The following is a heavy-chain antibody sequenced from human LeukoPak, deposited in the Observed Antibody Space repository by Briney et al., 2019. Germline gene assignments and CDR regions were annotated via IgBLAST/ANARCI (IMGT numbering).Heavy chain of an antibody. CDR2: ISAFNGNT. CDR3: ARELRGTSYYESSGSDY. J-gene: IGHJ4*02. CDR1: GYTFTSYA. Sequence: ASVKVSCKASGYTFTSYAMNWVRQAPGQGLEWMGWISAFNGNTNYSQKFQGRVTMTTDTSTSTGYLEVRSLRVDDTAVYYCARELRGTSYYESSGSDYWGQGTLVTVSS. V-gene: IGHV1-18*01. D-gene: IGHD3-22*01.